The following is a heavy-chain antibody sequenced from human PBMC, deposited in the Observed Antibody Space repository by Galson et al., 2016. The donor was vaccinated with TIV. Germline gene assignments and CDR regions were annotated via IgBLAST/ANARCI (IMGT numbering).Heavy chain of an antibody. CDR1: GYTFNNFG. Sequence: SVKVSCKASGYTFNNFGITWVRQAPGQGLEWMGWISGYSVNTNYAQKFQGRVTMTTDTSTSTAYMELRSLGSDDTAVNYCARVPHSTYCSTSTCKGYYLDVWGRGTTVTVSS. CDR3: ARVPHSTYCSTSTCKGYYLDV. D-gene: IGHD2-2*01. V-gene: IGHV1-18*01. J-gene: IGHJ6*03. CDR2: ISGYSVNT.